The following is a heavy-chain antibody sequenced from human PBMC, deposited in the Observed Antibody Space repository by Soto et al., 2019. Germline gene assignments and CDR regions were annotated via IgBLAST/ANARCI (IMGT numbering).Heavy chain of an antibody. CDR2: ISAYNGNT. CDR3: AIDPYDFESGYYQEHTWFAP. V-gene: IGHV1-18*01. J-gene: IGHJ5*02. CDR1: GCRVSGYV. Sequence: CRGAGCRVSGYVTGGVVQVNRQGLEWMEWISAYNGNTNYAQKLQGRVTMTTDTSTSTAYMELRSLRSDDTAVYYCAIDPYDFESGYYQEHTWFAP. D-gene: IGHD3-3*01.